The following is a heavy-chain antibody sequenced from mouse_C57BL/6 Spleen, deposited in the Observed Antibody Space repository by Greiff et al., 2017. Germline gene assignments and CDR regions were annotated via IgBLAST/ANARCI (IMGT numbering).Heavy chain of an antibody. Sequence: QVQLQQSGPELVKPGASVKISCKASGYAFSSSWMNWVQQRPGKGLEWIGRIYPGDGDTNYNGKLKGKATLTADKSSSTAYMQLSSLTSEDSAVYFCARGAGTGYCDVWGTGTTVTVSS. V-gene: IGHV1-82*01. CDR3: ARGAGTGYCDV. CDR2: IYPGDGDT. D-gene: IGHD4-1*01. CDR1: GYAFSSSW. J-gene: IGHJ1*03.